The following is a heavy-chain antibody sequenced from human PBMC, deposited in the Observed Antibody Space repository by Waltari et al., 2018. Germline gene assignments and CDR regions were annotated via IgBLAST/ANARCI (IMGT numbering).Heavy chain of an antibody. CDR2: INHSGST. D-gene: IGHD1-26*01. CDR1: GGSFSGYY. CDR3: ARRRGGSYRAGAFDI. J-gene: IGHJ3*02. V-gene: IGHV4-34*01. Sequence: QVQLQQWGAGLLKPSETLSLTCAVYGGSFSGYYWSWIRQPPGKGLEWIGEINHSGSTNYNPALKSRVTISVDTSKYQFSLKLSSVTAADTAVYYGARRRGGSYRAGAFDIWGQGTMVTVSS.